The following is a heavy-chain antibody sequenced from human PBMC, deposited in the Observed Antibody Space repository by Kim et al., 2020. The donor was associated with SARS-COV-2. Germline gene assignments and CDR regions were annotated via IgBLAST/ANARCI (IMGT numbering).Heavy chain of an antibody. Sequence: SVKVSCKASGGTFSSYAISWVRQAPGQGLEWMGRIIPILGIANYAQKFQGRVTITADKSTSTAYMELSSLRSEDTAVYYCASATIFGVVIKGPYVDYYYGMDVWGQGTTVTVSS. CDR2: IIPILGIA. CDR3: ASATIFGVVIKGPYVDYYYGMDV. D-gene: IGHD3-3*01. V-gene: IGHV1-69*04. CDR1: GGTFSSYA. J-gene: IGHJ6*02.